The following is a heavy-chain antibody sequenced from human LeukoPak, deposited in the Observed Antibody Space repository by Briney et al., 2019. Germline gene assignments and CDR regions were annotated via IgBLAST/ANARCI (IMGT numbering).Heavy chain of an antibody. J-gene: IGHJ4*02. V-gene: IGHV3-74*01. Sequence: PGGSLRLSCAASGFTFRNFWMHWVRQAPGKGLVWVSRINTDGSSTNYADSVKGRFTISRDNAKNTLYLQMNSLRAEDTAVYCCARDSAYCGGDCYSFDYWGQGTLVTVSS. D-gene: IGHD2-21*02. CDR2: INTDGSST. CDR1: GFTFRNFW. CDR3: ARDSAYCGGDCYSFDY.